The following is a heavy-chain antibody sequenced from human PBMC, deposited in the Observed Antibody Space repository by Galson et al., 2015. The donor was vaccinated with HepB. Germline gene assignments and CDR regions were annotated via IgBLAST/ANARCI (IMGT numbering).Heavy chain of an antibody. J-gene: IGHJ4*02. CDR2: ISASGGST. D-gene: IGHD2-15*01. V-gene: IGHV3-23*01. CDR3: AKARGYCTGGSCYTEY. CDR1: GFTSANYA. Sequence: SLRLSCAASGFTSANYAMTWVRQAPGQGLEWVSSISASGGSTYYADSVRGRFTISRDNSKNTLFLQVNSLRVDDTAIYYCAKARGYCTGGSCYTEYWGQGTLVTVSS.